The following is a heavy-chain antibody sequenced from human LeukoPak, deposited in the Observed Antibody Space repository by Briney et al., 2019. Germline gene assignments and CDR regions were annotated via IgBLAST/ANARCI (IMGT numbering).Heavy chain of an antibody. Sequence: SETLSLTCTVSGGSISSYYWSWIRQPPGKGLEWMGYIYYSGSTNYNPSLESRVTISVDTSKNQFSLKLSSVTAADTAVYYCARAPTAARPRFDYWGQGTLVTVSS. D-gene: IGHD6-13*01. CDR2: IYYSGST. V-gene: IGHV4-59*01. CDR1: GGSISSYY. CDR3: ARAPTAARPRFDY. J-gene: IGHJ4*02.